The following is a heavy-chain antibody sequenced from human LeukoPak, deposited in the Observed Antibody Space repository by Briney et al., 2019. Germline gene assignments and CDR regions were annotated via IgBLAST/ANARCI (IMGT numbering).Heavy chain of an antibody. CDR2: ISGSGGST. D-gene: IGHD4-17*01. CDR3: AKDLDAQGDYGDYTPFDY. J-gene: IGHJ4*02. CDR1: GFTFSSYA. Sequence: AGSLRLSCAASGFTFSSYAMSWVRQAPGKGLEWVSAISGSGGSTYYADSVKGRFTISRDNSKNTLYLQMNSLRAEDTAVYYCAKDLDAQGDYGDYTPFDYWGQGTLVTVSS. V-gene: IGHV3-23*01.